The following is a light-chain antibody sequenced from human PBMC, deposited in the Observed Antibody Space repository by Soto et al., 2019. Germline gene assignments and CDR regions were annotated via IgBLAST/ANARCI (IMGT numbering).Light chain of an antibody. CDR1: QSVSSY. J-gene: IGKJ5*01. CDR3: QHYDSLPIT. V-gene: IGKV3-20*01. Sequence: DIVLTQSAGTLYLCPGEGANLXCRASQSVSSYFVWYQQKAGKAQRLLISGASSRATGIPDRFSGSGSGTDLTLTIRRLEPEDFAVFYCQHYDSLPITFGQWTRLEIK. CDR2: GAS.